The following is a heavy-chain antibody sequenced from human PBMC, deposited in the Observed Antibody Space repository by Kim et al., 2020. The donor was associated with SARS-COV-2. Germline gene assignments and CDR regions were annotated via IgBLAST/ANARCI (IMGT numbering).Heavy chain of an antibody. V-gene: IGHV4-4*02. CDR2: IYHSGST. J-gene: IGHJ6*02. CDR3: ASCLPWGGTSGDILTGRYYYYGMDV. D-gene: IGHD3-9*01. CDR1: GGSISSSNW. Sequence: SETLSLTCAVSGGSISSSNWWSWVRQPPGKGLEWIGEIYHSGSTNYNPSLKSRVTISVDKSKNQFSLKLSSVTAADTAVYYCASCLPWGGTSGDILTGRYYYYGMDVWGQGTTVTVSS.